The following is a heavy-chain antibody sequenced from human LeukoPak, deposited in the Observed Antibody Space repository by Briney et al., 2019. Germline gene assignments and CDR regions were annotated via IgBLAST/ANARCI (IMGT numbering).Heavy chain of an antibody. CDR3: ATADWESFYFDS. CDR2: TSCSEGT. Sequence: PSETLSLTCTVSGGSVSRGGYYWNWIRQHPGKGLEWIGFTSCSEGTYYNPSLMSRITISVDRSQNQFSLKMRDVTAADTAVYFCATADWESFYFDSWGQGALVAVSS. V-gene: IGHV4-31*03. CDR1: GGSVSRGGYY. D-gene: IGHD1-26*01. J-gene: IGHJ4*02.